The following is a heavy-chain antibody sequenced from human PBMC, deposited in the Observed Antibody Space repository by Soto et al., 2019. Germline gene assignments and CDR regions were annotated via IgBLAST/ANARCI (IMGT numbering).Heavy chain of an antibody. CDR3: AKDMDPAGYCSGGSCLIPTGPFDY. CDR1: GFTFDDYT. D-gene: IGHD2-15*01. Sequence: GGSLRLSCAASGFTFDDYTMHWVRQAPGKGLEWVSLISWDGGSTYYADSVKGRFTISRDNSKNSLYLQMNSLRTEDTALYYCAKDMDPAGYCSGGSCLIPTGPFDYWGQGTLVTVSS. J-gene: IGHJ4*02. CDR2: ISWDGGST. V-gene: IGHV3-43*01.